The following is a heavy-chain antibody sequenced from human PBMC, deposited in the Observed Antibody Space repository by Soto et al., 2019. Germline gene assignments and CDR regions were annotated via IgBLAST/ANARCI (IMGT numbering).Heavy chain of an antibody. V-gene: IGHV1-24*01. Sequence: QVQLVQSGAEVKKPGASVKVSCKLSGVHWVRQAPGKGLEWMGTFDPGDHEAIYAPTFEGRVTMSEDTSTNSAYLALSSLTSEDTAMYYCVAPATRARHYSAIKYWGQGSLVTVSS. D-gene: IGHD2-15*01. CDR2: FDPGDHEA. CDR3: VAPATRARHYSAIKY. CDR1: G. J-gene: IGHJ4*02.